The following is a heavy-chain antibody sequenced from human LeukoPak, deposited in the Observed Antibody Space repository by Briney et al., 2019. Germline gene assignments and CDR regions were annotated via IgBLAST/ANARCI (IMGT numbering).Heavy chain of an antibody. CDR1: GDSINSGGSY. CDR3: ARGGRCSGGSCFLNWFDS. Sequence: SETLSLTCNVSGDSINSGGSYWSWIRQHPGKGLEWIGYIYYSGSTHYNPSLKSRLSMSVDRSEKHFSLKLTSVTAADTAVYYCARGGRCSGGSCFLNWFDSWGQGTLVTVSS. CDR2: IYYSGST. D-gene: IGHD2-15*01. J-gene: IGHJ5*01. V-gene: IGHV4-31*02.